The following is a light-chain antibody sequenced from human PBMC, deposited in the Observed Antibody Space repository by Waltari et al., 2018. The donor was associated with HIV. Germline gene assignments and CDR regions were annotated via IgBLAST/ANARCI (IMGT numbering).Light chain of an antibody. CDR1: QGILTY. J-gene: IGKJ1*01. V-gene: IGKV1-9*01. CDR2: DAS. Sequence: DIQLTQSPPFLSASVADRVTFTCRASQGILTYLACYQQKPGKAPKVLIYDASTLHSGVPSRFSGSGSGTEFTLTISSLQPEDFATYYCHQLKSYPRTFGQGTKVEI. CDR3: HQLKSYPRT.